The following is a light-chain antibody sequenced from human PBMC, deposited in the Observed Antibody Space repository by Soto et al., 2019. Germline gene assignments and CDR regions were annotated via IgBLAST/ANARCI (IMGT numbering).Light chain of an antibody. CDR2: GAS. CDR1: QSVTSKF. Sequence: EIVLTQSPGTLSFSPGDESTLSCKSSQSVTSKFLAWYQQKPGQPPRLLILGASTRATGIADRFSGSGSGTDFTLTISSLQSEDFAVYYCQQYFNWPPYTFGQGTKVDIK. CDR3: QQYFNWPPYT. V-gene: IGKV3-20*01. J-gene: IGKJ2*01.